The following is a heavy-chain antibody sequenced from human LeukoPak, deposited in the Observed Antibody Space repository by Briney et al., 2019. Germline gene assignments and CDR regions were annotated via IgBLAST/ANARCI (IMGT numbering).Heavy chain of an antibody. Sequence: PSETLSLTCTVSGGSISSYYWSWIRQPPGKGLGWIGYIYYSGSTNYNPSLKSRVTISVDTSKNQFSLKLSSVTAADTAVYYCARHEGSGEGWFDPWGQGTLVTVSS. D-gene: IGHD2-15*01. J-gene: IGHJ5*02. CDR2: IYYSGST. CDR1: GGSISSYY. CDR3: ARHEGSGEGWFDP. V-gene: IGHV4-59*08.